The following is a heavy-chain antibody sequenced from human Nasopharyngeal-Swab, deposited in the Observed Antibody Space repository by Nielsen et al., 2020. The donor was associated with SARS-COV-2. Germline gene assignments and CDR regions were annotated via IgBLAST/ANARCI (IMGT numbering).Heavy chain of an antibody. CDR1: GFSLSTNGLY. D-gene: IGHD1-1*01. Sequence: SGPTLVQPTQTLTLTCTFSGFSLSTNGLYVRWTSQPPGKALEWLALIDWDDDKYYSTSLKTRLTISKDTSKNQVVLTMTNMDPVDTATYYCPRMPVQLERPGDYYYYGMDVWGQGTTVTVSS. CDR2: IDWDDDK. CDR3: PRMPVQLERPGDYYYYGMDV. J-gene: IGHJ6*02. V-gene: IGHV2-70*01.